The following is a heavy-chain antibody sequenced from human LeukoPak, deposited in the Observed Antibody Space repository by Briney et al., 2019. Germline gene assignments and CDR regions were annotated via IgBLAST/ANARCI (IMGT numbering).Heavy chain of an antibody. J-gene: IGHJ6*03. V-gene: IGHV4-39*07. CDR3: ARGPRVTMIVVAPDYMDV. Sequence: SETLSLTCTVSGGSISSSSYYWGWIRQPPGKGLEWIGRIYTSGSTNYNPSLKSRVTISVDTSKNQFSLKLSSVTAADTAVYYCARGPRVTMIVVAPDYMDVWGKGTTVTVSS. CDR2: IYTSGST. D-gene: IGHD3-22*01. CDR1: GGSISSSSYY.